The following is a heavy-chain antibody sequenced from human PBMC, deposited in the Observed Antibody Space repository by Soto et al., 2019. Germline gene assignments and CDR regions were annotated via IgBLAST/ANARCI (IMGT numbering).Heavy chain of an antibody. CDR1: GGTFNTYS. D-gene: IGHD6-6*01. Sequence: QVQLVQSGAEVKKPGSSVKVSCKASGGTFNTYSFGWLRQAPGQGLQWMGSIIPFIGAPNYAQNFQDRVTITADESTTTAYMELSGLKSEDTAVYFCARGGDSSSSRAFYSYGFDVWGQGTSVTVSS. V-gene: IGHV1-69*18. CDR3: ARGGDSSSSRAFYSYGFDV. CDR2: IIPFIGAP. J-gene: IGHJ6*02.